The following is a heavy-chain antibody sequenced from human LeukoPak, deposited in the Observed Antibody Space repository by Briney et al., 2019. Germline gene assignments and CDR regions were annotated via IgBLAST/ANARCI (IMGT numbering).Heavy chain of an antibody. V-gene: IGHV4-38-2*01. CDR2: IYHSGST. J-gene: IGHJ6*03. D-gene: IGHD5-12*01. CDR1: GYSISSGYY. CDR3: ARALGVATITGYYYYMDV. Sequence: SETLSLTCAVSGYSISSGYYWGWIRQPPGKGLEWIGSIYHSGSTYYNPSLKSRVTISVDTSKNQFSLKLSPVTAADTAVYYCARALGVATITGYYYYMDVWGKGTTVTVSS.